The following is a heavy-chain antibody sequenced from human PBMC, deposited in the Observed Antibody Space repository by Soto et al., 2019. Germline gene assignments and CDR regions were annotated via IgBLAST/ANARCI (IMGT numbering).Heavy chain of an antibody. CDR2: ARNKANNYST. J-gene: IGHJ4*02. D-gene: IGHD2-15*01. CDR1: GFTFSDHY. Sequence: GGSLRLSCAASGFTFSDHYMDWVRQAPGKGLEWIGRARNKANNYSTIYAASVKGRFTISRDDSKNSLYLQVNSLKSEDTAVYYCASGHCIGGGCYSGSQWGQGTLVTVSS. CDR3: ASGHCIGGGCYSGSQ. V-gene: IGHV3-72*01.